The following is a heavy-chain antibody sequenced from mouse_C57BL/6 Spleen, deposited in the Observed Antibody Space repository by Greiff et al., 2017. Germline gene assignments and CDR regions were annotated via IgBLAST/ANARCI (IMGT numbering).Heavy chain of an antibody. CDR1: GYTFTDYE. V-gene: IGHV1-15*01. Sequence: VKLQESGAELVRPGASVTLSCKASGYTFTDYEMHWVKQTPVHGLEWIGAIDPETGGTAYNQKFKGKAILTADKSSSTAYMERRSLTSEDSAVYYCTSGGYPFAYWGQGTLVTVSA. CDR2: IDPETGGT. CDR3: TSGGYPFAY. D-gene: IGHD1-1*02. J-gene: IGHJ3*01.